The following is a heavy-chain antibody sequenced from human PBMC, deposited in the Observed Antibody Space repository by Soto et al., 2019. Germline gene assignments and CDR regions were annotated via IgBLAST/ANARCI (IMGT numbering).Heavy chain of an antibody. J-gene: IGHJ4*02. CDR2: IYWDDDK. CDR3: AHRAVLCSGGTCYSHPFDF. CDR1: GFSLTTTGVG. V-gene: IGHV2-5*02. D-gene: IGHD2-15*01. Sequence: QITLKESGPTLVKPTQTLTLTCTFSGFSLTTTGVGVGWIRQPPGKALEWLAIIYWDDDKRYSPSLKSRLTIPKDPSKNQVVLTMTTMDPVDTATYFCAHRAVLCSGGTCYSHPFDFWGQGTLVTVSS.